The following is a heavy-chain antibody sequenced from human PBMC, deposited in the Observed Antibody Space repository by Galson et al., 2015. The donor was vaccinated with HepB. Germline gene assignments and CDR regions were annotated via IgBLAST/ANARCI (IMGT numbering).Heavy chain of an antibody. CDR2: IYYSGST. Sequence: LSLTCTVSGGSISSYYWSWIRQPPGKGLEWIGYIYYSGSTNYNPSLKSRVTISVDTSKNQFSLKLSSVTAADTAVYYCARGGYYYDSSGYYYFDYWGQGTLVTVSS. V-gene: IGHV4-59*01. CDR3: ARGGYYYDSSGYYYFDY. D-gene: IGHD3-22*01. CDR1: GGSISSYY. J-gene: IGHJ4*02.